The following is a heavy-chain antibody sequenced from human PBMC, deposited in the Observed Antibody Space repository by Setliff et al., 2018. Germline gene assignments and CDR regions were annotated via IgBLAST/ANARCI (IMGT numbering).Heavy chain of an antibody. CDR1: GYTFGAHY. D-gene: IGHD3-3*01. J-gene: IGHJ4*02. CDR3: ARVPRLEWLLPTFDS. Sequence: ASVKVSCKASGYTFGAHYIHWMRQAPGQGLEWVGWISGYNGNTDYAQNLQGRVTMTIDTSTSTAYMELRSLRSDDTAVYYCARVPRLEWLLPTFDSWGQGTLVTVSS. V-gene: IGHV1-18*04. CDR2: ISGYNGNT.